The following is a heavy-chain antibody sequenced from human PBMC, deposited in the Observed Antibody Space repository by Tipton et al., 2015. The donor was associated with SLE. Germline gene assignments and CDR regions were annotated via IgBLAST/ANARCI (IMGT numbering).Heavy chain of an antibody. D-gene: IGHD3-3*01. CDR1: GGSISSYY. V-gene: IGHV4-59*01. CDR2: IYYSGST. J-gene: IGHJ6*02. Sequence: TLSLTCTVSGGSISSYYWSWIRQPPGKGLEWIGYIYYSGSTNYNPSLKSRVTISVDTSKNQFSLKLSSVTAADTAVYYCARDRNTIFGVAPYGMDVWGQGTTVTVSS. CDR3: ARDRNTIFGVAPYGMDV.